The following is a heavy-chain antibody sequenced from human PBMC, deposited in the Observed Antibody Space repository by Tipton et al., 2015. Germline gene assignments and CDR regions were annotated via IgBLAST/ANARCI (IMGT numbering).Heavy chain of an antibody. CDR1: GGSISSGGYF. J-gene: IGHJ5*02. CDR3: ARGDSGNYYDSTGDYFPNWFDP. D-gene: IGHD3-22*01. CDR2: VFYSGNT. Sequence: LRLSCIVSGGSISSGGYFWSWIRQHPGKGLEWIGYVFYSGNTYYSQSLQSRVTISVDTSKNQFSLKLRSMSAADTAVYYCARGDSGNYYDSTGDYFPNWFDPWGQGTLVTVSS. V-gene: IGHV4-31*03.